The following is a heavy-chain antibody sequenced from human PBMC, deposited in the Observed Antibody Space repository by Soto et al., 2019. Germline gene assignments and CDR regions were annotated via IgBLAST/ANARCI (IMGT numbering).Heavy chain of an antibody. CDR2: TYYRSKWYN. Sequence: SQTLSLTCAISGDSVSSNSAAWNWIRQSPSRGLEWLGRTYYRSKWYNDYTVSVKSRITINPDTSKNQFSLQLNSVTPEDTAVYYCARDHIAARHNWFDPWGQGTLVTVSS. J-gene: IGHJ5*02. CDR3: ARDHIAARHNWFDP. V-gene: IGHV6-1*01. CDR1: GDSVSSNSAA. D-gene: IGHD6-6*01.